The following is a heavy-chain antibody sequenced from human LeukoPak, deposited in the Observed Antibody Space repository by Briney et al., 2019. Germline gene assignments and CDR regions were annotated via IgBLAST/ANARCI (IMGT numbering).Heavy chain of an antibody. Sequence: GGSLRLSCAASGFTFSSYAMSWVRQAPGKGLEWVSAISGSGGSTYYADSVKGRFTISRDNSKNTLYLQMNSLRAEDTAVYCCAKDARAPWVYYYDSSGYYWDYWGQGTLVTVSS. D-gene: IGHD3-22*01. J-gene: IGHJ4*02. CDR2: ISGSGGST. CDR1: GFTFSSYA. CDR3: AKDARAPWVYYYDSSGYYWDY. V-gene: IGHV3-23*01.